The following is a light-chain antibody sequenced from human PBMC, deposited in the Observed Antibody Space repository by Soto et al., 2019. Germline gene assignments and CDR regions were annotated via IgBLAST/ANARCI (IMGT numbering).Light chain of an antibody. CDR3: QQRSNWLWT. CDR1: QSVSSY. V-gene: IGKV3-11*01. Sequence: IVLPQSPATLPLSPGERATLSCRASQSVSSYLAWYQQKPGQAPRLLIYDASNRATGIPARFSGSGSGTDFTLTISSLEPEDFAVYYCQQRSNWLWTFGQGTKVDI. CDR2: DAS. J-gene: IGKJ1*01.